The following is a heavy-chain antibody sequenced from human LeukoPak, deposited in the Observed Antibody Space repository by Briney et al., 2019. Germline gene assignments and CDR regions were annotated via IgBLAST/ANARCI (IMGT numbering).Heavy chain of an antibody. CDR3: ARGGDSDAFDI. CDR1: GGSFSGYY. J-gene: IGHJ3*02. V-gene: IGHV4-34*01. CDR2: INHSGST. D-gene: IGHD2-15*01. Sequence: PSETLSLTCAVYGGSFSGYYWSWIRQPPGKGLEWIGEINHSGSTNYNPSLKSRVTISVDTSKNQFSLKLSSVTAADTAVYYYARGGDSDAFDIWGQGTMVTVSS.